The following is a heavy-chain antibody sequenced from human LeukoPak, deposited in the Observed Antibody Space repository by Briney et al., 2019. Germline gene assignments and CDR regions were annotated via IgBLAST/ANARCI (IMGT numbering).Heavy chain of an antibody. CDR1: GFTFSSYA. CDR3: TTAILDW. J-gene: IGHJ4*02. V-gene: IGHV3-30-3*01. CDR2: ISYDGSNK. D-gene: IGHD3-9*01. Sequence: PGRSLRLSCAASGFTFSSYAMRWVRQAPGKGLEWVAVISYDGSNKYYADSVKGRFTISRDNSKNTLYLQMNSLKTEDTAVYYCTTAILDWWGQGTLVTVSS.